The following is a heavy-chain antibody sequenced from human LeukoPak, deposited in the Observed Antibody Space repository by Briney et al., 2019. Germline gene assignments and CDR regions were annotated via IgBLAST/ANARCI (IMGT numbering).Heavy chain of an antibody. CDR2: IWYDGSNK. Sequence: GRSLRLSCAASGFIFSSYGMHWVRRAPGKGLEWVAVIWYDGSNKYYADSVKGRFTISRDNSKNTLYLQMNSLRAEDTAVYYCARDNGSGSYYNAPGYWGQGTLVTVSS. CDR3: ARDNGSGSYYNAPGY. J-gene: IGHJ4*02. CDR1: GFIFSSYG. V-gene: IGHV3-33*01. D-gene: IGHD3-10*01.